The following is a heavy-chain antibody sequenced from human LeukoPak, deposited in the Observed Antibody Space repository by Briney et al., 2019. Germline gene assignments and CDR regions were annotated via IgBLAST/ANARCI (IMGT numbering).Heavy chain of an antibody. CDR2: IIPIFGTA. J-gene: IGHJ4*02. D-gene: IGHD3-10*01. Sequence: SVKVSCKASGYTFTSYDINWVRQATGQGLEWMGGIIPIFGTANYAQKFQGRVTITADESASTAYMELSSLRSEDTAVYYCARPPFGEHYFDYWGQGTLVTVSS. V-gene: IGHV1-69*13. CDR3: ARPPFGEHYFDY. CDR1: GYTFTSYD.